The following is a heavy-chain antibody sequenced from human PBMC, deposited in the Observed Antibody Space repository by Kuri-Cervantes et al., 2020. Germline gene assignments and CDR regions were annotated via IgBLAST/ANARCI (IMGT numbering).Heavy chain of an antibody. J-gene: IGHJ6*02. D-gene: IGHD3-10*01. CDR3: AREQGDITMVRGVIGQELPEYYYYGMDV. Sequence: LSLTCAASGFTLSSYWMHCVRQAPGKGLVWVSRINSDGSSTSYADSVTGRVTISRDNAKNTLYLQRNSLRSEDTAVYYCAREQGDITMVRGVIGQELPEYYYYGMDVWGQGTTVTVSS. V-gene: IGHV3-74*01. CDR2: INSDGSST. CDR1: GFTLSSYW.